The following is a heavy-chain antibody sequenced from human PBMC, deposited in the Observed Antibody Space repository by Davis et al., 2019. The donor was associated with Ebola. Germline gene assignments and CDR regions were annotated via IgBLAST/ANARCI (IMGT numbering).Heavy chain of an antibody. CDR2: IKQDGSDT. Sequence: GESLKISCAASEFTFSTYWMTWVRQAPGKGLEWVANIKQDGSDTYYVDSVKGRFTISRDNAKNSLYLQMNSLRAEDTALYYCARPTGDLENYFDYWGQGTLVTVSS. J-gene: IGHJ4*02. V-gene: IGHV3-7*03. CDR3: ARPTGDLENYFDY. D-gene: IGHD7-27*01. CDR1: EFTFSTYW.